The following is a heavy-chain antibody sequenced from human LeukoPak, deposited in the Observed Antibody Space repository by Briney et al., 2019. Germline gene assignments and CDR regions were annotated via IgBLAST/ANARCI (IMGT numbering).Heavy chain of an antibody. CDR1: NGSIKNDGYY. V-gene: IGHV4-39*07. D-gene: IGHD3-10*01. Sequence: SETLSLTCTVSNGSIKNDGYYWDWLRQPPGKGLEWIGSIYHSGTTYYNPSLNGRVTISVDRSKDFLSLKMNSLTAADTAVYYCARGSQYNYGSGSYETEYFQDWGQGILVTVSS. J-gene: IGHJ1*01. CDR2: IYHSGTT. CDR3: ARGSQYNYGSGSYETEYFQD.